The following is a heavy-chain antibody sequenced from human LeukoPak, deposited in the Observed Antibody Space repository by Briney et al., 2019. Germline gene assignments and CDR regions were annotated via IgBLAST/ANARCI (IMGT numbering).Heavy chain of an antibody. CDR3: AREQGGSDYYRYD. CDR1: GFTFSSDC. J-gene: IGHJ4*02. Sequence: HPGRSLRLSCAASGFTFSSDCMRWVRQAPGKGLEWVAVIWYDGSTNYSADSVTGRFTISRTPTKNTLYLQMKSLTAEDTAVCDCAREQGGSDYYRYDWGQGTLVTVSS. CDR2: IWYDGSTN. D-gene: IGHD1-26*01. V-gene: IGHV3-33*01.